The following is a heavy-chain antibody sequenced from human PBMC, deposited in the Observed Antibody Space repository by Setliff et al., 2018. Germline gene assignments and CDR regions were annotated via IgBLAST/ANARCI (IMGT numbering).Heavy chain of an antibody. V-gene: IGHV3-64D*09. J-gene: IGHJ4*02. D-gene: IGHD2-15*01. Sequence: GGSLRLSCAASGFTFSNAWMSWVRQAPGKGLEWVGRIKSNGGSTYYADSVKGRFTISRDNSKNTLYLQMSSLRAEDTAVYYCVKDRDYSPTFDYWGQGTLVTVSS. CDR3: VKDRDYSPTFDY. CDR2: IKSNGGST. CDR1: GFTFSNAW.